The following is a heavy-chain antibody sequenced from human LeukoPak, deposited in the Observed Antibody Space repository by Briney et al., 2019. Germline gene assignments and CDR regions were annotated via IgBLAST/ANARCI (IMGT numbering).Heavy chain of an antibody. CDR2: INPNSGGT. Sequence: ASVKVSCKASGYTFTGYYMHWVRQAPGQGLEWMGWINPNSGGTNYAQKFQGWVTMTRDTSISTAYMELSRLRSDDTAVYYCARSLPYYYYGMDVWAKGPRSPSP. CDR3: ARSLPYYYYGMDV. CDR1: GYTFTGYY. V-gene: IGHV1-2*04. J-gene: IGHJ6*02.